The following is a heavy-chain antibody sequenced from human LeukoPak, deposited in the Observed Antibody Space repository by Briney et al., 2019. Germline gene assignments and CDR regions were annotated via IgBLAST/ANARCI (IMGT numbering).Heavy chain of an antibody. CDR1: GYSFTSYW. Sequence: GESLKISCKGSGYSFTSYWIGWVRQMPGKGLEWMGIIYPGDSDTRYSPYFQGQVTFSADKSIITAYLQWSSLKASDTAMYYCARQTTQMDIVVVPAAWDYWGQGTLVTVSS. CDR2: IYPGDSDT. J-gene: IGHJ4*02. V-gene: IGHV5-51*01. D-gene: IGHD2-2*03. CDR3: ARQTTQMDIVVVPAAWDY.